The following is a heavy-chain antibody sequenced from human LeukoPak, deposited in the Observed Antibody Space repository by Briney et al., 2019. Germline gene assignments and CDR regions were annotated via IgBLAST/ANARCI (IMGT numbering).Heavy chain of an antibody. V-gene: IGHV1-2*02. J-gene: IGHJ4*02. CDR2: INPNSGGT. CDR1: GYTFTGYY. Sequence: ASVKVSCKASGYTFTGYYMHWVRQAPGQGLEWMGWINPNSGGTNYAQEFQGRVTMTRDTSVSTAYMELSRLGSDDTAVYYCAREGDDILTAAFDYWGQGTLVTVSS. D-gene: IGHD3-9*01. CDR3: AREGDDILTAAFDY.